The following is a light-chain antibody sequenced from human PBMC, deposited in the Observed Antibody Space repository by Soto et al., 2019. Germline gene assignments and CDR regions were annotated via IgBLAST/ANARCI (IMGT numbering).Light chain of an antibody. CDR3: SSYTSSSTLEV. J-gene: IGLJ2*01. V-gene: IGLV2-14*02. CDR2: EVS. CDR1: SSDVGSYNL. Sequence: QSALTQPASVSGSPGQSITISCTGTSSDVGSYNLVSWYQQHPGKAPKPMIYEVSKRPSGVSNRFSGSKSGNTASLTISGLQAEDEADYYCSSYTSSSTLEVFGGGTQLT.